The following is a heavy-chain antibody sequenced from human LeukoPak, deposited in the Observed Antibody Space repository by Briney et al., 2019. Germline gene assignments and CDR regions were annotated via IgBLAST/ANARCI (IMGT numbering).Heavy chain of an antibody. J-gene: IGHJ4*02. Sequence: SETLSLTCTASGGSISSYYWSWIRQPPGKGLEWIGYIYYSGSTNYNPSLKSRVTISVDTSKNQFSLKLSSVTAADTAVYYCASSSLWGATLDYWGQGTLVTVSS. CDR2: IYYSGST. V-gene: IGHV4-59*01. D-gene: IGHD1-26*01. CDR1: GGSISSYY. CDR3: ASSSLWGATLDY.